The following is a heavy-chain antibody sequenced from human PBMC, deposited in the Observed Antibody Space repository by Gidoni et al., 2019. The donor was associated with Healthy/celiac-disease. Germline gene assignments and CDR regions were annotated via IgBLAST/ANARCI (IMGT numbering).Heavy chain of an antibody. Sequence: VKVSCKASGGTFSSYAISWVRQAPGQGLEWMGGIIPIFGTANYAQKFQGRVTITADESTSTAYMELSSLRSEDTAVYYCASNRGYCSGGSCSRDNHAQGSTNWFDPWGQGTLVTVSS. V-gene: IGHV1-69*01. J-gene: IGHJ5*02. D-gene: IGHD2-15*01. CDR1: GGTFSSYA. CDR2: IIPIFGTA. CDR3: ASNRGYCSGGSCSRDNHAQGSTNWFDP.